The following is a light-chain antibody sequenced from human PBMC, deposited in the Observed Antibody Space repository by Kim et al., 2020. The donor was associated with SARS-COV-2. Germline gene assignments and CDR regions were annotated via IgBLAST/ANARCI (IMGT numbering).Light chain of an antibody. J-gene: IGLJ2*01. V-gene: IGLV3-21*04. CDR2: HDN. CDR3: QVWDSSTNHVV. Sequence: APGKTARISCGGNNLGGESVHWDQQKPGQAPVGVIDHDNDRPSGIPERFSGSNSGNTATLTISRVEAGDEADYYCQVWDSSTNHVVFGGGTQLTVL. CDR1: NLGGES.